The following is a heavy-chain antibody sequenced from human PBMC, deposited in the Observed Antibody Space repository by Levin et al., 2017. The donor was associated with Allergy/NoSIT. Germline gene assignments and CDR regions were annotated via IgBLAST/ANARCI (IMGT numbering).Heavy chain of an antibody. J-gene: IGHJ5*02. CDR3: ARGGGPQRRLDP. Sequence: LRLSCSVSGGSISSGDYYWNWIRQPPGKGLEWLGNISYTGNTFYNPSLKSRLAMSVDTSKNQFSLSLHSVTAADTAMYYCARGGGPQRRLDPWGQGTLVIISS. D-gene: IGHD1-1*01. V-gene: IGHV4-30-4*01. CDR2: ISYTGNT. CDR1: GGSISSGDYY.